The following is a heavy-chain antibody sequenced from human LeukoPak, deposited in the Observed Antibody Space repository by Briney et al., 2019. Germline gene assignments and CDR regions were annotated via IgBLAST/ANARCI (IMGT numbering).Heavy chain of an antibody. J-gene: IGHJ4*02. V-gene: IGHV3-23*01. CDR3: AKGSGIQLWLKPFDY. D-gene: IGHD5-18*01. CDR2: VSGDGDDT. CDR1: GFMFNSFA. Sequence: GGSLRLSCAASGFMFNSFAMSWVRQAPGKGLEWVAIVSGDGDDTYYAESVKGRFTISRDNSKNTLYLQMNSLRAEDTAVYYCAKGSGIQLWLKPFDYWGQGTLVTVSS.